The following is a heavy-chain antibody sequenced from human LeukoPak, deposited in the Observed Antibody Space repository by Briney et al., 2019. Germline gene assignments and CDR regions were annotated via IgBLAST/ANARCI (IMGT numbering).Heavy chain of an antibody. CDR2: INHSGST. D-gene: IGHD2-15*01. Sequence: SETLSLTCAVYGGSFSGYYWSWIRQPPGKGLEWIGEINHSGSTNYNPSLKSRVTISVDTSKNQFSLKLSSVTAADTAVYYCARRRGGSRGANWFDPWGQGTLVTVSS. CDR1: GGSFSGYY. V-gene: IGHV4-34*01. CDR3: ARRRGGSRGANWFDP. J-gene: IGHJ5*02.